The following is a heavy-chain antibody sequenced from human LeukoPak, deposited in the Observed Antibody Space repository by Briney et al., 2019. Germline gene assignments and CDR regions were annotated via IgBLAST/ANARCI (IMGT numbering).Heavy chain of an antibody. CDR2: INSDGSST. CDR3: ATGYRHSGVVY. V-gene: IGHV3-74*01. D-gene: IGHD3-16*02. Sequence: GGSLRLSCAASGFTFSSYWMHWVRQAPGKGLVWVSRINSDGSSTSYADSVKGRFTISRDNAKNTLYLQMNSLRAEDTAVYYCATGYRHSGVVYWDQGTLVTVSS. CDR1: GFTFSSYW. J-gene: IGHJ4*02.